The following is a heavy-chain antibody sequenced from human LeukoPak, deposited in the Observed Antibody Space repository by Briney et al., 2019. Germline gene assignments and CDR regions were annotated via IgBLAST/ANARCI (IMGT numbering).Heavy chain of an antibody. CDR3: ASVLSYYDSSGYYQLMYYFDY. D-gene: IGHD3-22*01. CDR2: INHSGST. Sequence: PSETLSLTCAVYGGSFSGYYWSWIRQPPGKGLEWIGEINHSGSTNYNPSPKSRVTISVDTSKNQFSLKLSSVTAADTAVYYCASVLSYYDSSGYYQLMYYFDYWGQGTLVTVSS. CDR1: GGSFSGYY. J-gene: IGHJ4*02. V-gene: IGHV4-34*01.